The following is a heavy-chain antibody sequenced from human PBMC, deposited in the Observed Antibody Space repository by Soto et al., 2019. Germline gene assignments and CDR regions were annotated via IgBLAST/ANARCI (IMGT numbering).Heavy chain of an antibody. CDR1: GFTFSAYG. Sequence: GGSLRLSCAASGFTFSAYGMHWVRQAPGKGLEWVAVISYDGSNKYYADSVKGRFTISRDNSKNTLYLQMNSLRAEDTAVYFCAKVTFSGDYYYSYGLDVWGQGTTVTVSS. V-gene: IGHV3-30*18. J-gene: IGHJ6*02. D-gene: IGHD1-26*01. CDR2: ISYDGSNK. CDR3: AKVTFSGDYYYSYGLDV.